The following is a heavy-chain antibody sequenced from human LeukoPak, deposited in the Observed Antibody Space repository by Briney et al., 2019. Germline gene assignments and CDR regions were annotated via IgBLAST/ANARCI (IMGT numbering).Heavy chain of an antibody. D-gene: IGHD1-26*01. Sequence: EGSLRLSCAASGFPFSDHAMSWVRQAPGKGLEWVSAVSANGAATYYTDSVKGRFTISRDNSKSTLYLQVNSLRAEDAAIYYCARFPIYSGSYFDSWGQGTLVTVSS. V-gene: IGHV3-23*01. CDR2: VSANGAAT. J-gene: IGHJ4*03. CDR1: GFPFSDHA. CDR3: ARFPIYSGSYFDS.